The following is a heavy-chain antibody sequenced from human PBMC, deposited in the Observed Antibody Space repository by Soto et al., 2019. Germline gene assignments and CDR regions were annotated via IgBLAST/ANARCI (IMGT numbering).Heavy chain of an antibody. D-gene: IGHD3-22*01. CDR3: ARDRGPSSGYYPYWCDP. J-gene: IGHJ5*02. CDR1: GGTFSSYA. Sequence: QVQLVQSGAEVKKPGSSVKVSCKASGGTFSSYAITWVRQAPGQGLEWMGGIIPIFGTATYAQKFQGRVTITADEPTSTAYMERSSLRSEVTAVYYWARDRGPSSGYYPYWCDPWGQGTLVTVSS. V-gene: IGHV1-69*12. CDR2: IIPIFGTA.